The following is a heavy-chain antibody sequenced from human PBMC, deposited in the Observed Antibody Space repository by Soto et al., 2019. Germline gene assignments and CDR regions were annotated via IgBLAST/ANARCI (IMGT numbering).Heavy chain of an antibody. Sequence: ESGGGVVQPGRSLRLSCAASGFTFSSYGMHWVRQAPGKGLEWVAVIWYDGSNKYYADSVKGRFTISRDNSKNTLYLKMNSLRSEDTAVYYCARRYDILTYEDLYFDLWGRGTLVTVSS. CDR1: GFTFSSYG. CDR3: ARRYDILTYEDLYFDL. J-gene: IGHJ2*01. V-gene: IGHV3-33*01. CDR2: IWYDGSNK. D-gene: IGHD3-9*01.